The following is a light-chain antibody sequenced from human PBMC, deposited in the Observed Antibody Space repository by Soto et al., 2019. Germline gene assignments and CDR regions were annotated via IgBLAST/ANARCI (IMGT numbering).Light chain of an antibody. CDR1: SSDVGGYNY. CDR3: SSYTSSSTVV. J-gene: IGLJ2*01. Sequence: QSVLTQPASVSGSPGQSITIPCTGTSSDVGGYNYVSWYQQHPGKAPKLMIYDVSNRPSGVSNRFSGSKSGNTASLTISGLQAEDEADYYCSSYTSSSTVVFAGGTKLTVL. V-gene: IGLV2-14*01. CDR2: DVS.